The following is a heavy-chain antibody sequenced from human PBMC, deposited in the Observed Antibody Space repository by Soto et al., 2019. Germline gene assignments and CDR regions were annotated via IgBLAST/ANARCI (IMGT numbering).Heavy chain of an antibody. D-gene: IGHD2-21*02. CDR1: GGSISSGGYS. J-gene: IGHJ6*02. Sequence: SETLSLTCAVSGGSISSGGYSWSWIRQPPGKGLEWIGYIYHSGSTYYNPSLKSRVTISVDTSKNHFSLKLSSVTAADTAVYYCARDRWGCCGADCYPLDVWGRGTTVTVSS. CDR3: ARDRWGCCGADCYPLDV. V-gene: IGHV4-30-2*01. CDR2: IYHSGST.